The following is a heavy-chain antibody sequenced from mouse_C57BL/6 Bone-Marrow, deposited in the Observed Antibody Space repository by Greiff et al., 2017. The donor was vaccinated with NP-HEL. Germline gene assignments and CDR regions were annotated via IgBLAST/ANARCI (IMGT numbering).Heavy chain of an antibody. CDR2: INPNNGGT. CDR3: ARDYYGSSYVWYFDV. J-gene: IGHJ1*03. Sequence: EVKLQQSGPELVKPGASVKISCKASGYTFTDYYMNWVKQSHGKSLEWIGDINPNNGGTSYNQKFKGKATLTVDKSSSTAYMELRSLTSEDSAVYYCARDYYGSSYVWYFDVWGTGTTVTVSS. D-gene: IGHD1-1*01. V-gene: IGHV1-26*01. CDR1: GYTFTDYY.